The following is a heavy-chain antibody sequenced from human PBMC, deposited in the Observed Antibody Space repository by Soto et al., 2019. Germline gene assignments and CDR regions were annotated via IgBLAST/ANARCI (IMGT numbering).Heavy chain of an antibody. Sequence: QVPLVQSGAEVKKPGSSVKVSCKASGGTFSSYAISWVRQAPGQGLEWMGGIIPIFGTANYAQKFQGRVTITADESTSTAYMELSSLRSEDTAVYYCARVLVAAAGTRKYYFDYWGQGTLVTVSS. J-gene: IGHJ4*02. CDR3: ARVLVAAAGTRKYYFDY. D-gene: IGHD6-13*01. CDR2: IIPIFGTA. V-gene: IGHV1-69*01. CDR1: GGTFSSYA.